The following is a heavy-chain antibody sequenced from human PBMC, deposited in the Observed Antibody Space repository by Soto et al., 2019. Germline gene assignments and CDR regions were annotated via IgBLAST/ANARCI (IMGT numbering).Heavy chain of an antibody. Sequence: QVQLQQWGAGLLKPSETLSLTCAVYGGSFSGYYWSWIRQPPGKGLEWIGEINHSGSTNYNPSLKSRVSISVDTSKNQFSLKLSSVTAADTAVYYCARGRLLLWFGELSYFDYLGQGTLVTVSS. CDR3: ARGRLLLWFGELSYFDY. D-gene: IGHD3-10*01. J-gene: IGHJ4*02. V-gene: IGHV4-34*01. CDR2: INHSGST. CDR1: GGSFSGYY.